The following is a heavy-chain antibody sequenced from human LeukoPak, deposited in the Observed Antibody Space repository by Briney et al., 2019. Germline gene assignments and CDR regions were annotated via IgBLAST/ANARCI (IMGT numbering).Heavy chain of an antibody. CDR1: GFTVSKTY. CDR3: ARVSGTVTTLYYFDH. V-gene: IGHV3-66*01. D-gene: IGHD4-17*01. CDR2: INSGGST. J-gene: IGHJ4*02. Sequence: GGSLRLSCGASGFTVSKTYMSWVRQAPGKGLEWVSVINSGGSTYYADFVKGRFSISRDISSNTVHLQMDNLRVEDTAVYYCARVSGTVTTLYYFDHWGQGTLVTVSS.